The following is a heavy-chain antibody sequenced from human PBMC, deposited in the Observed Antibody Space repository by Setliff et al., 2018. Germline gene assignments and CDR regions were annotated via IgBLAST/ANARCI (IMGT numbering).Heavy chain of an antibody. V-gene: IGHV1-18*01. CDR2: IGAYNGNT. CDR1: GYTFTNYG. CDR3: ARAPLLFGVVIADGMDV. D-gene: IGHD3-3*01. J-gene: IGHJ6*02. Sequence: GASVKVSCKASGYTFTNYGVTWVRQAPGQGLEWMGWIGAYNGNTYNAHKFQGRVTMTSDTSTSTAYMELSSLRSEDTAVYYCARAPLLFGVVIADGMDVWGQGTTVTVSS.